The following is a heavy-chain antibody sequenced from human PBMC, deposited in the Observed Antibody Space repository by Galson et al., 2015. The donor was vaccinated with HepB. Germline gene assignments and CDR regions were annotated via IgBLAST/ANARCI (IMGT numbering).Heavy chain of an antibody. Sequence: SVKVSCKASGGTFSSYAISWVRQAPGQGLEWMGRIIPILGIANYAQKFQGRVTITADKSTSTAYMELSSLRSEDTAVYYCARLGIGYYYGMDVWGQGTTVTVSS. CDR2: IIPILGIA. V-gene: IGHV1-69*04. J-gene: IGHJ6*02. CDR1: GGTFSSYA. CDR3: ARLGIGYYYGMDV. D-gene: IGHD7-27*01.